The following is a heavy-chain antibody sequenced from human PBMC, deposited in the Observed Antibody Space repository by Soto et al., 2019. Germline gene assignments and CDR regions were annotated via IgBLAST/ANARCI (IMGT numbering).Heavy chain of an antibody. Sequence: PGGSLRLSCAASGFSFSSYGMHWVRQAPGKGLEWVAVISYDGSNKYYGDSVKGRFTISRDNSKNTLYLQMNSLRAEDTAVYYCAKEGCRGGSCYSPHNWFDPWGQGTLVTVSS. CDR2: ISYDGSNK. CDR3: AKEGCRGGSCYSPHNWFDP. D-gene: IGHD2-15*01. J-gene: IGHJ5*02. CDR1: GFSFSSYG. V-gene: IGHV3-30*18.